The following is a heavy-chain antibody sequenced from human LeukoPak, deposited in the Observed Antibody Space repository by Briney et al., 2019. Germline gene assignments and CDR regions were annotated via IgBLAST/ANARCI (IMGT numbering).Heavy chain of an antibody. CDR3: AKDVRSGYFDY. D-gene: IGHD3-22*01. J-gene: IGHJ4*02. Sequence: PSETLSLTCAVYGGSFSGYYWSWIRQPPGKGLEWIGEINHSGSTNYNPSLKSRVTISVDTSKNQFSLKLSSVTAADTAVYYCAKDVRSGYFDYWGQGTLVTVSS. CDR2: INHSGST. CDR1: GGSFSGYY. V-gene: IGHV4-34*01.